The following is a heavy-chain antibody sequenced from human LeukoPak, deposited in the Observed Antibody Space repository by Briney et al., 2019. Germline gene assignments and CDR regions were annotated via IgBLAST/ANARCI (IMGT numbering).Heavy chain of an antibody. CDR1: GYTFTRYY. CDR2: INPSGGST. V-gene: IGHV1-46*01. CDR3: ARVGGLWFGSRPFDY. J-gene: IGHJ4*02. D-gene: IGHD3-10*01. Sequence: ASVKVSCKPSGYTFTRYYMHWVRQAPGQGLEGMGIINPSGGSTSYAQKFQGRVTMTRDTSISTAYMELSRLRSDDTAVYYCARVGGLWFGSRPFDYWGQGTLVTVSS.